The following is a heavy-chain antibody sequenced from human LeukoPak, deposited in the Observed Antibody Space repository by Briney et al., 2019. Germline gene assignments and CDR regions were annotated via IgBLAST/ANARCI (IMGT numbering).Heavy chain of an antibody. D-gene: IGHD5-24*01. CDR3: ARTLGMATGESPIDY. V-gene: IGHV1-69*13. J-gene: IGHJ4*02. CDR1: GGTFSSYA. CDR2: IIPIFGTA. Sequence: ASVKVSCKASGGTFSSYAISWVRQAPGQGLEWMGGIIPIFGTANYAQKFQGRVTITADESTSTAYMELSSLRSEDTAVYYCARTLGMATGESPIDYWGQGTLVTVSS.